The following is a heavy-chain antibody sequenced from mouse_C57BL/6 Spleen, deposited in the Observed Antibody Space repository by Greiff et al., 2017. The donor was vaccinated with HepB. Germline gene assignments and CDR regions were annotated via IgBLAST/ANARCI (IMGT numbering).Heavy chain of an antibody. J-gene: IGHJ2*01. V-gene: IGHV14-3*02. CDR1: GLNIKDTY. D-gene: IGHD1-3*01. CDR3: ARRAIK. CDR2: IDPPNGNT. Sequence: EVQLQQSGAELVKSGATVKLSCTASGLNIKDTYMHWLKQWPEQGLEWIGRIDPPNGNTKYAPKFPGKATITSDTSANTADLQLGSLTSEDTVVYYCARRAIKWVQGTTLTVST.